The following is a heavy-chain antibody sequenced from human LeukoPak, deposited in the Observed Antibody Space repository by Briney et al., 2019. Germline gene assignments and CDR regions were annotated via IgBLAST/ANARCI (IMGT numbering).Heavy chain of an antibody. V-gene: IGHV5-51*01. CDR3: ARALVGAATLSY. CDR1: GYSFTTYW. CDR2: IYPGDSDT. Sequence: GESLKISFKGSGYSFTTYWIAWVRQMPGKGLEGMGVIYPGDSDTRYSPSFQGQVTLSADKSISTAYLQWSSLKASDTAIYYCARALVGAATLSYWGQGTLVTVSS. D-gene: IGHD1-26*01. J-gene: IGHJ4*02.